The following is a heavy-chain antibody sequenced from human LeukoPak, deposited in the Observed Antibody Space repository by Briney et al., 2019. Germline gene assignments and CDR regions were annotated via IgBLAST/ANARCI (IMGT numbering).Heavy chain of an antibody. CDR2: MNPNSGNT. D-gene: IGHD3-10*01. Sequence: GASVKVSCKASGYTFTSYDINWVRQATGQGLEWMGWMNPNSGNTGYAQKFQGRVTMTRNTSISTAYMELSSLRSEDTAVYYCARGGRRPETSYYYGSFDYWGQGTLVTVSS. J-gene: IGHJ4*02. V-gene: IGHV1-8*01. CDR1: GYTFTSYD. CDR3: ARGGRRPETSYYYGSFDY.